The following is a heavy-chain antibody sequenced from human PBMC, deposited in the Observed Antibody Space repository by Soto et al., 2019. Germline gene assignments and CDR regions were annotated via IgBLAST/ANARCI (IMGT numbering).Heavy chain of an antibody. D-gene: IGHD2-2*01. V-gene: IGHV3-48*01. CDR2: ISSSSSTI. CDR3: AREVVVPAARYYYYYGMDV. CDR1: GVTLSSYS. J-gene: IGHJ6*02. Sequence: GGYMRLSGVVSGVTLSSYSMNWVRQATGKGLEWVSYISSSSSTIYYADSVKGRFTISRDNAKNSLYLQMNSLRAEDTAVYYCAREVVVPAARYYYYYGMDVWGQGPTVTVSS.